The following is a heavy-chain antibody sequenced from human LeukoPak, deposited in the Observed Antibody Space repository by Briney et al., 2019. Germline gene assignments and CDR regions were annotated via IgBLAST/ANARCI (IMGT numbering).Heavy chain of an antibody. J-gene: IGHJ4*02. CDR2: IYPGDSDT. CDR3: ARLRNTHGITIFGVVNGPIDY. CDR1: GYRFATYW. D-gene: IGHD3-3*01. Sequence: GESLKISCKGSGYRFATYWIAWVRQMPGKGLEWMGIIYPGDSDTSYSPSFQGQVTISADKSISTAYLQWSSLKASDTAMYYCARLRNTHGITIFGVVNGPIDYWGQGTLVTVSS. V-gene: IGHV5-51*01.